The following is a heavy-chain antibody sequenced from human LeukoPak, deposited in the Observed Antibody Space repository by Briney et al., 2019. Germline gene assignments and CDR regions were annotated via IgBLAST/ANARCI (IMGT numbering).Heavy chain of an antibody. CDR3: ARAAKKYYFDD. J-gene: IGHJ4*02. CDR1: GFTVSNSY. CDR2: VYSGGPT. V-gene: IGHV3-53*01. Sequence: GGSLRLSCAAPGFTVSNSYMNWVRQAPGKGLEWVSVVYSGGPTYYADSVKGRFTISRDNSKNTLYLQMNSLRVEDTAVYYCARAAKKYYFDDWGQGTLVTVSS.